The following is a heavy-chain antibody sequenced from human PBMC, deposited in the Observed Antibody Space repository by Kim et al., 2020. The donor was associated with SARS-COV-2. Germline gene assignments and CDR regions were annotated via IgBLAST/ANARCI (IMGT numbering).Heavy chain of an antibody. J-gene: IGHJ5*02. Sequence: GGSLRLSCAASGFTFSSYSMNWVRQAPGKGLEWVSSISSSSSYIYYADSVKGRFTISRDNAKNSLYLQMNSLRAEDTAVYYCACTFPKNWFDPWGQGTLVTVSS. D-gene: IGHD3-16*01. CDR2: ISSSSSYI. V-gene: IGHV3-21*01. CDR1: GFTFSSYS. CDR3: ACTFPKNWFDP.